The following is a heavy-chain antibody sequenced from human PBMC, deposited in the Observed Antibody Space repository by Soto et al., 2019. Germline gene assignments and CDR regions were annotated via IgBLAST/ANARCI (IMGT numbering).Heavy chain of an antibody. V-gene: IGHV1-18*01. Sequence: QVQLVQSGAEVKKPGASVKVSCKASGYTFTSYGISWVRQAPGQGLEWMGWISAYNGNTNYAQKLQGRVTMTTDTSASTAYMELRSLSSDDAAVYYCARSRPPLFGVVPVGSHYCCGMDVWGQGTTVTVSS. CDR2: ISAYNGNT. D-gene: IGHD3-3*01. J-gene: IGHJ6*02. CDR3: ARSRPPLFGVVPVGSHYCCGMDV. CDR1: GYTFTSYG.